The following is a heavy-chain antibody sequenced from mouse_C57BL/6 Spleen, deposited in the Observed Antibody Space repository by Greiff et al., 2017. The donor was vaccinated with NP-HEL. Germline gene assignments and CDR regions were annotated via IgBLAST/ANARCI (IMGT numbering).Heavy chain of an antibody. Sequence: VQLQQSGAELVRPGASVKLSCKASGYTFTDYYINWVKQRPGQGLEWIARIYPGSGNTYYNEKFKGKATLTAEKSSSTAYMQLSSLTSEDSAVYFCARGGMGNYYFDYWGQGTTLTVSS. CDR2: IYPGSGNT. CDR3: ARGGMGNYYFDY. J-gene: IGHJ2*01. D-gene: IGHD2-1*01. V-gene: IGHV1-76*01. CDR1: GYTFTDYY.